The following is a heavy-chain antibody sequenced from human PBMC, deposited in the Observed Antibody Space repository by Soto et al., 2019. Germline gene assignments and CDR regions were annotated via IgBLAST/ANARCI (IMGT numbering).Heavy chain of an antibody. Sequence: ASETLSLTCTVSGGSISSGGYYWSWIRQAPGKGLELIGYVYYRGSIYYTPSFESRVSISIDTSKNQFSLRLTSVTAADSAVYFCARVTFTPNWFDSWGQGILVTVSS. CDR3: ARVTFTPNWFDS. CDR2: VYYRGSI. V-gene: IGHV4-30-4*01. D-gene: IGHD3-16*01. CDR1: GGSISSGGYY. J-gene: IGHJ5*01.